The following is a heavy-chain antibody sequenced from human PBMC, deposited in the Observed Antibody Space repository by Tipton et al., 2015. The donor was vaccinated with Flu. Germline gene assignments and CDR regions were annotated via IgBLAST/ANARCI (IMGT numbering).Heavy chain of an antibody. CDR1: GGSISSSSYY. J-gene: IGHJ6*02. V-gene: IGHV4-39*07. CDR2: IYYSGST. CDR3: AGGIQEVHYYGMDV. Sequence: TLSLTCTVSGGSISSSSYYWGWIRQPPGKGLEWIGSIYYSGSTYYNPSLKSRVTISVDTSKNQFSLKLSSVTAADTAVYYCAGGIQEVHYYGMDVWGQGTTVTVSS.